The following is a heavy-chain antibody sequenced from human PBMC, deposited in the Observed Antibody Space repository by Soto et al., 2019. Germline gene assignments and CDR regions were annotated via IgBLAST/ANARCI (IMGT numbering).Heavy chain of an antibody. J-gene: IGHJ4*02. CDR2: INPFDGSR. CDR1: GYIFTSHY. Sequence: QVELVQSGAEVKKPGASVKVSCKASGYIFTSHYLHWVRQAPGQGLEWMGWINPFDGSRMFAQSFQGRVTFTRDTSTSTVYMELSGLRSDDTAVYYCSRVDPGETSPFDHWGQGTLVTVSS. V-gene: IGHV1-46*03. CDR3: SRVDPGETSPFDH. D-gene: IGHD3-10*01.